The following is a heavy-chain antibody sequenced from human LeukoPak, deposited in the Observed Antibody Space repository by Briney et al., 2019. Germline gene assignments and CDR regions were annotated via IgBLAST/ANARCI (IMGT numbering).Heavy chain of an antibody. CDR3: PRGGAGGVGEAAPPTFDT. D-gene: IGHD3-16*01. V-gene: IGHV4-31*03. CDR2: IYYSGST. Sequence: PSETLSLTCTVSGGSISSGGYYWSWIRQHPGKGLEWIGYIYYSGSTYYNPSLKSRVTISVDTFKNQFSLKLSSVTAADTAVYNCPRGGAGGVGEAAPPTFDTGGRETRVTLS. CDR1: GGSISSGGYY. J-gene: IGHJ4*02.